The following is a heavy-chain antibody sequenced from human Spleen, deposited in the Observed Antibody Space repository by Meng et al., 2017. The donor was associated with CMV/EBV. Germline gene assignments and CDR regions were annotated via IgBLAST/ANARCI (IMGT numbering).Heavy chain of an antibody. Sequence: SGLTVSSNYMTWVRQAPGRGLESVAIIYSAGNTYYADSVQGRFTISRDNFKNTLHLQMNSLSAGDTAVYYCASSLSRFASSGYFGYWGQGTLVTVSS. CDR1: GLTVSSNY. CDR3: ASSLSRFASSGYFGY. CDR2: IYSAGNT. J-gene: IGHJ4*02. D-gene: IGHD3-22*01. V-gene: IGHV3-66*02.